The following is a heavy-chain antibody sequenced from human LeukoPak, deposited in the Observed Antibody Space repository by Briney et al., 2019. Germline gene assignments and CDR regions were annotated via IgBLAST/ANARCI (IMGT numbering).Heavy chain of an antibody. J-gene: IGHJ4*02. CDR3: AKALRITIFGVGGLGH. V-gene: IGHV3-9*01. CDR2: ISWDSGSI. D-gene: IGHD3-3*01. CDR1: GFTFYDYA. Sequence: GGSLRLSCAASGFTFYDYAMHWVRQAPGKGLEWVSGISWDSGSIDYADSVKGRFTISRDNAKNSLYLQMNSLRAEDTALYYCAKALRITIFGVGGLGHWGQGTLVTVSS.